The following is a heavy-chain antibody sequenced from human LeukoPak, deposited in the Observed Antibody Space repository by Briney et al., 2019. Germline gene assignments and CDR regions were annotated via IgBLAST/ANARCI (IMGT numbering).Heavy chain of an antibody. V-gene: IGHV4-39*06. CDR1: GGSISSSTYY. Sequence: SETLSLTCTVSGGSISSSTYYWGWIRQPPGKGLEWIGSIYYSGSTYYNPSLKSRVTITVDTSKNQFTLKLSSVTAADTAVYYCARLYYYYYMDVWGKGTTVTVSS. CDR3: ARLYYYYYMDV. CDR2: IYYSGST. J-gene: IGHJ6*03.